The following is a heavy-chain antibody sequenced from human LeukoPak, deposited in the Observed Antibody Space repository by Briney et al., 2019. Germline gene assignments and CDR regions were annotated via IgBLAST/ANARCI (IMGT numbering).Heavy chain of an antibody. V-gene: IGHV4-61*01. Sequence: SDPLPLTCTVSGGSINSSSYYWRWIRQPPSKVLYWIGYIYYSGSSSYNPSLKSRVTISVDTSKNQFSLKLSSVTAADTAVYYCARSLSGYDSGDIWDQGTLVTVSS. CDR3: ARSLSGYDSGDI. D-gene: IGHD5-12*01. J-gene: IGHJ4*02. CDR2: IYYSGSS. CDR1: GGSINSSSYY.